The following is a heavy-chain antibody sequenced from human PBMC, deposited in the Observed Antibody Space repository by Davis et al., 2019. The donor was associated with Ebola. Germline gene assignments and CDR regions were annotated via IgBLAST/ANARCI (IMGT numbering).Heavy chain of an antibody. Sequence: GSLRLSCTVSGGSISSYYWGWIRQPPGKGLEWIGSIYYSGSTYYNPSLKSRVTISVDKSKNQFSLKLSSVTAADTAVYYCARDASIYCSSTSCYGYYGMDVWGQGTTVTVSS. V-gene: IGHV4-39*07. CDR3: ARDASIYCSSTSCYGYYGMDV. J-gene: IGHJ6*02. CDR2: IYYSGST. CDR1: GGSISSYY. D-gene: IGHD2-2*01.